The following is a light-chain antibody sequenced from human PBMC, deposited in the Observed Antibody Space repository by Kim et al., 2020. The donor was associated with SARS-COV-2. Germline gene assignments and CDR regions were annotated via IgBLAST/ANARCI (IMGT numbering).Light chain of an antibody. CDR2: DAS. J-gene: IGKJ1*01. Sequence: LSPGERATLSCRASQSVTKYLAWYQHKPGQTPRLLIYDASNRATGIPARFSGSGSGTDFTLTISSLEPEDFAVYYCQQRSHWPRTFGQGTKVDIK. V-gene: IGKV3-11*01. CDR3: QQRSHWPRT. CDR1: QSVTKY.